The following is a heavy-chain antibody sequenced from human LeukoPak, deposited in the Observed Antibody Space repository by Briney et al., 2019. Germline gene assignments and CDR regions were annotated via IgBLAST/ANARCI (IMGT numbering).Heavy chain of an antibody. CDR1: GDSISSSSYY. Sequence: SETLSLTCTVSGDSISSSSYYWGWIRQPPGKGLEWIGSIYYSGSTYYNPSLKSRVTISVDTSKNQFSLKLSSVIAADTAVYYCARAGNSGYDHWWFDPWGQGTLVTVSS. D-gene: IGHD5-12*01. CDR3: ARAGNSGYDHWWFDP. J-gene: IGHJ5*02. CDR2: IYYSGST. V-gene: IGHV4-39*07.